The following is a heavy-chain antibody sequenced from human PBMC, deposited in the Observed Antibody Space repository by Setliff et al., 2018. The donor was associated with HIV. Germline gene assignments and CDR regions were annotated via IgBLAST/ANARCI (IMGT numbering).Heavy chain of an antibody. CDR1: GVTSGDYY. V-gene: IGHV4-31*03. CDR2: IYSSGTK. J-gene: IGHJ4*02. D-gene: IGHD1-26*01. CDR3: ARRWGEAFDY. Sequence: SETLSLTCTFSGVTSGDYYWTWIRQHPVKGLEWIGYIYSSGTKYYNPSLKSRLAISLDTSKNQFSLNLKSVTAADAAVYYCARRWGEAFDYWGQGTLVTVSS.